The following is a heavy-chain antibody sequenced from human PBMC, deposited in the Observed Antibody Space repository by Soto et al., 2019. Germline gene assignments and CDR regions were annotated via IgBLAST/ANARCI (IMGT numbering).Heavy chain of an antibody. CDR3: ASATTIFGVVNNGY. V-gene: IGHV1-69*02. J-gene: IGHJ4*02. D-gene: IGHD3-3*01. CDR1: GGTFRSYT. Sequence: SVKVSCKASGGTFRSYTISWVRQAPGQGLEWMGRIIPILGIANYAQKFQGRVTITADKSTSTAYMELSSLRSEDTAVYYCASATTIFGVVNNGYWGQGTLVTVSS. CDR2: IIPILGIA.